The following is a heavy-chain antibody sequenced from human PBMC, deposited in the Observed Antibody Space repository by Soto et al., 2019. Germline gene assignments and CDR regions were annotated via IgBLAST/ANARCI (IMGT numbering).Heavy chain of an antibody. J-gene: IGHJ4*02. CDR2: ISGSGGST. Sequence: PGGSPRLSCAASGFTFSSYAMSWFRQAPGKGLEWVSAISGSGGSTYYADSVKGRFTISRDNSKNTLYLQMNSLRAEDTAVYYCAKDLEIESYGSGSHTIYYFDYWGKGNLVT. CDR1: GFTFSSYA. D-gene: IGHD3-10*01. CDR3: AKDLEIESYGSGSHTIYYFDY. V-gene: IGHV3-23*01.